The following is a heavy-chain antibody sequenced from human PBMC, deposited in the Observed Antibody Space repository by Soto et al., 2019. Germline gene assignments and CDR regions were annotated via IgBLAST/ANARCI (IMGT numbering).Heavy chain of an antibody. J-gene: IGHJ6*02. CDR2: INPSGGST. V-gene: IGHV1-46*01. Sequence: ASVKVSCKASGYTFTSYYMHWVRQAPGQGLEWMGIINPSGGSTSYAQKFQGRVTMTRDTSTSTVYMELSSLRSEDTAVYYCAREMRYYDSSGFEYYYGMDVWGQGTTVTV. CDR3: AREMRYYDSSGFEYYYGMDV. CDR1: GYTFTSYY. D-gene: IGHD3-22*01.